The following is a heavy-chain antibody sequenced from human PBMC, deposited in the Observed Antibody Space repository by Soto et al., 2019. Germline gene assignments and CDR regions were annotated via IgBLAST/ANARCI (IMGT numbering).Heavy chain of an antibody. J-gene: IGHJ4*02. CDR3: AKGAPTPDVLRYFDWLLPPVDY. D-gene: IGHD3-9*01. Sequence: GGSLRLSCAASGFTFSSYAMSWVRQAPGKGLEWVSAISGSGGSTYYADSVKGRFTISRDNSKNTLYLQMNSLRAEDTAVYYCAKGAPTPDVLRYFDWLLPPVDYWGQGTLVTVSS. CDR2: ISGSGGST. CDR1: GFTFSSYA. V-gene: IGHV3-23*01.